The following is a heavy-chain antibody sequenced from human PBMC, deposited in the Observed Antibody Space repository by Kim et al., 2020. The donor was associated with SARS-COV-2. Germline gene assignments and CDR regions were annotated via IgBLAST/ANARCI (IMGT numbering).Heavy chain of an antibody. CDR1: GFTFSSYA. J-gene: IGHJ4*02. Sequence: GGSLRLSCAASGFTFSSYAMSWVRQAPGKGLEWVSAISGSGGSTYYADSVKGRFTISRDNSKNTLYLQMNSLRAEDTAVYYCAKDGLGDYDFWSGYLTSPGYFDYWGQGTLVTVSS. V-gene: IGHV3-23*01. CDR3: AKDGLGDYDFWSGYLTSPGYFDY. CDR2: ISGSGGST. D-gene: IGHD3-3*01.